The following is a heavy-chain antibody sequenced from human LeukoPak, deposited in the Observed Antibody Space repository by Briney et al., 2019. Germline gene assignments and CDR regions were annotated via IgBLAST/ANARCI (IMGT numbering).Heavy chain of an antibody. J-gene: IGHJ4*02. CDR2: IRVDGTTK. V-gene: IGHV3-30*02. Sequence: GGSLGLSCAASGFSFRTYGIHWLRQAPGKGLEWVAFIRVDGTTKSYADSVRGRFTISRDNAKNSLYLQMSSLRAEDTAVYYCARGLYYYGSGSYYTPPFDYWGQGTLVTVSS. CDR1: GFSFRTYG. D-gene: IGHD3-10*01. CDR3: ARGLYYYGSGSYYTPPFDY.